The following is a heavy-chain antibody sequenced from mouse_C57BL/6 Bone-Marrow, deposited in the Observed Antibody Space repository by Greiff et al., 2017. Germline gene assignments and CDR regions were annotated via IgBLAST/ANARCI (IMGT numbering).Heavy chain of an antibody. D-gene: IGHD3-2*02. V-gene: IGHV1-81*01. Sequence: QVQLQQSGAELVRPGASVKLSCKASGYTFTSYGISWVKQRTGQGLEWIGEIYPRSGSTYYNEKFKGKATLTVDKSSSTAYMELRSLTSEDSAVYFCARQLRVRREGAMDYGGRGTAITVSA. CDR3: ARQLRVRREGAMDY. CDR2: IYPRSGST. J-gene: IGHJ4*01. CDR1: GYTFTSYG.